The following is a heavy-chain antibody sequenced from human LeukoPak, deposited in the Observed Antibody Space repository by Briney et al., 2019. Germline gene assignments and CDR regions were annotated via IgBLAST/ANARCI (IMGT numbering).Heavy chain of an antibody. V-gene: IGHV1-69*05. CDR3: ARAGSSGYALDY. Sequence: ASVKVSCKASVGTFSSYAISWVRQAPGQGLEWMGGIIPIFGTANYAQKFQGRVTITTDESTSTAYMELSSLRSEDTAVYYCARAGSSGYALDYWGQGTLVTVSS. CDR2: IIPIFGTA. D-gene: IGHD3-22*01. J-gene: IGHJ4*02. CDR1: VGTFSSYA.